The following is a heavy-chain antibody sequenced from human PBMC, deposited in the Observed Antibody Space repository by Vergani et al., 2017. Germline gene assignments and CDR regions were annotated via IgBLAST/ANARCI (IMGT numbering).Heavy chain of an antibody. CDR2: FDPEDGDT. J-gene: IGHJ4*02. Sequence: QVQLVQSGAEVKKPGASVKVSCKVSGYTLTELSLHWVRQAPGKGLEWMGGFDPEDGDTIYAQKFQGRVTMTEDTSTDTAYMELSSLRSEDTAVYYCATDGRIAARILFNYWGQGTLVTVSS. CDR3: ATDGRIAARILFNY. CDR1: GYTLTELS. V-gene: IGHV1-24*01. D-gene: IGHD6-6*01.